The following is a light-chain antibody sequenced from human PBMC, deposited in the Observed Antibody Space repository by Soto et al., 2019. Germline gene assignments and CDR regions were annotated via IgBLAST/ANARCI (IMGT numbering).Light chain of an antibody. CDR2: DAS. J-gene: IGKJ1*01. CDR3: QQYNIWPPWT. Sequence: ILMTQSPSTLSVSPGERATLSCRASQSVSNNLAWYQQKPGQAPRLLIYDASTRATGIPARFSGSGSGTEFKLNISGLQSEDFAVYYCQQYNIWPPWTFGQGTKVEVK. CDR1: QSVSNN. V-gene: IGKV3-15*01.